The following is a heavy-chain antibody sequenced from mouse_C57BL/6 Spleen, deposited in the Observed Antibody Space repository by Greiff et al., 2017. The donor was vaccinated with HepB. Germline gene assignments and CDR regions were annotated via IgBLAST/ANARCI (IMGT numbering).Heavy chain of an antibody. Sequence: VQLQQSGAELARPGASVKLSCKASGYTFTSYGMSWVKQRPGKGLEWIGEIYPRSGNTYYNEKFKGKATLTADKSSSTAYMELRSLTSEDAAVYCCGRRGLGYYYAMDYWGQGTSVTVSS. D-gene: IGHD4-1*01. CDR1: GYTFTSYG. CDR3: GRRGLGYYYAMDY. CDR2: IYPRSGNT. J-gene: IGHJ4*01. V-gene: IGHV1-81*01.